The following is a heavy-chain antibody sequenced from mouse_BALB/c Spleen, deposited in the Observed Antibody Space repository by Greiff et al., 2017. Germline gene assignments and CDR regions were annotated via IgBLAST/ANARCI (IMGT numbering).Heavy chain of an antibody. Sequence: DVHLVESGGGLVQPGGSRKLSCAASGFTFSSFGMHWVRQAPEKGLEWVAYISSGSSTIYYADTVKGRFTISRDNPKNTLFLQMTSLRSEDTAMYYCARWDDYENYYAMDYWGQGTSVTVSS. CDR3: ARWDDYENYYAMDY. CDR2: ISSGSSTI. D-gene: IGHD2-4*01. CDR1: GFTFSSFG. J-gene: IGHJ4*01. V-gene: IGHV5-17*02.